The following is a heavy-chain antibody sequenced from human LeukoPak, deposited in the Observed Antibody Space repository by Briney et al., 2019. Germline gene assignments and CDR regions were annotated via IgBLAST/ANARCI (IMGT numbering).Heavy chain of an antibody. D-gene: IGHD1-26*01. Sequence: HPGGSLRLSCAASGFTFSSYAMSWVRQAPGKGLEWVSAISGSGGSTYYADSVKGRFTISGDNSKNSLYLQMNSLRDEDTAVYYCASSGSYRFDYWGQGTLVTVSS. J-gene: IGHJ4*02. CDR3: ASSGSYRFDY. CDR2: ISGSGGST. CDR1: GFTFSSYA. V-gene: IGHV3-23*01.